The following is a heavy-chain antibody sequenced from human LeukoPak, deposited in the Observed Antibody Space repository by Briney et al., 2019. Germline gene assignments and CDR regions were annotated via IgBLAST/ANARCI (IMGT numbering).Heavy chain of an antibody. J-gene: IGHJ4*02. CDR1: GYTFTTCG. V-gene: IGHV1-18*01. D-gene: IGHD2-15*01. Sequence: GASVKVSCKASGYTFTTCGISWVRQAPGQGLEWMGWITTYNGNTNYAHHLQGRVTMTTDTSTTTAYMELRSLRSDDTAVYYCARAYPNCDGGSCSLLYFDYWGQGTLVTVSS. CDR3: ARAYPNCDGGSCSLLYFDY. CDR2: ITTYNGNT.